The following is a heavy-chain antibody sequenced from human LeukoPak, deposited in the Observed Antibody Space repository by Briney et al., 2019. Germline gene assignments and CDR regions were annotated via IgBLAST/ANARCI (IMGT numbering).Heavy chain of an antibody. J-gene: IGHJ5*02. V-gene: IGHV3-30*06. D-gene: IGHD3-22*01. CDR2: ISSDGSNK. CDR1: RFTFSDYG. CDR3: ARDNDPDYSSSPGWFDL. Sequence: GGSLRLSCAAARFTFSDYGMHWVRLAPGKGLEWEGVISSDGSNKFYADSVKGRFTVSRDNSKNTLYLQMNSLRAEDTAVYYCARDNDPDYSSSPGWFDLWGQGTLVTVSS.